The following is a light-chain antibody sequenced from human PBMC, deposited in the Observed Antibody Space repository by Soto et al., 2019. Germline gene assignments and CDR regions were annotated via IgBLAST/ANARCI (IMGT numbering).Light chain of an antibody. V-gene: IGKV4-1*01. CDR1: QSVLYSSNNKNY. CDR3: QQYYSTPFT. Sequence: DIVMTQSPDSLAVSLGERATINCKSSQSVLYSSNNKNYLAWYQQKPGQPPKLLIYWASTRESGVADRFSGSGSGTDFTLNISSLQAEDVAVYYCQQYYSTPFTFGGGTKVEIK. J-gene: IGKJ4*01. CDR2: WAS.